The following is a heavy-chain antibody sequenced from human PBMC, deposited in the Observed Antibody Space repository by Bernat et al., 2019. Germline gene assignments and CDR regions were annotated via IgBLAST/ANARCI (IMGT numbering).Heavy chain of an antibody. V-gene: IGHV3-21*01. CDR1: RFTFSSYS. D-gene: IGHD3-10*01. CDR2: ISSSSSYI. Sequence: ELQLVESGGGLVKPGGSLRLSCAASRFTFSSYSMNWVRQAQGQGLEWVSSISSSSSYIYYADSVKGRFTVSRDNAKNSLWLQMNSLRAEDTAVYYCARGGSGSYYHLFDYWGQGTLVTVSS. J-gene: IGHJ4*02. CDR3: ARGGSGSYYHLFDY.